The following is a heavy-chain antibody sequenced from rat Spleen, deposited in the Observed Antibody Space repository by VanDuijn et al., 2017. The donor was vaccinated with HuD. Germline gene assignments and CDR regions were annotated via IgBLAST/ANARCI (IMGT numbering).Heavy chain of an antibody. CDR3: TSLFLPHCRAFNY. Sequence: QVQLKESGPGLVQPSQTLSLTCTVSGFSLTNYGVSWVRQPPGKGLEWMGGIWGNGNTDYSSTLKSRLTISRDTSKSQVFLKVNSLQTDDTAIYFCTSLFLPHCRAFNYWGQGVRVTVSS. V-gene: IGHV2-13*01. J-gene: IGHJ2*01. CDR1: GFSLTNYG. D-gene: IGHD3-2*01. CDR2: IWGNGNT.